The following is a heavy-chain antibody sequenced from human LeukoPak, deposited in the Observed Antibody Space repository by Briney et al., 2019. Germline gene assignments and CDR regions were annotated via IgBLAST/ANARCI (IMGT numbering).Heavy chain of an antibody. CDR3: ARDGSTVTTLFDY. Sequence: ASVKVSCKASGYTFTGYYMHWVRQAPGQGLEWMGWINPNSGGANYAQKFQGRVTMTRDMSTSTVFMELSSLRSEDTAVYYCARDGSTVTTLFDYWGQRTLVTVSS. V-gene: IGHV1-2*02. J-gene: IGHJ4*02. D-gene: IGHD4-17*01. CDR2: INPNSGGA. CDR1: GYTFTGYY.